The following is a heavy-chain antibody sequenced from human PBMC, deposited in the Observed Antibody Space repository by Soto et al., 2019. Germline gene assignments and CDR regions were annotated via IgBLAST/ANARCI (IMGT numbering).Heavy chain of an antibody. D-gene: IGHD3-3*01. V-gene: IGHV3-23*01. CDR1: GFTFSSYA. CDR3: AKGLRYYDFWSGSSPGQQLVPY. CDR2: ISGSGGST. Sequence: EVQLLESGGGLVQPGGSLRLSCAASGFTFSSYAMTWVRQAPGKGLEWVSAISGSGGSTYYADSVKGRFTISRDNSKNTPYLQRNSLRAEDTAVYYCAKGLRYYDFWSGSSPGQQLVPYWGQGTLVTVSS. J-gene: IGHJ4*02.